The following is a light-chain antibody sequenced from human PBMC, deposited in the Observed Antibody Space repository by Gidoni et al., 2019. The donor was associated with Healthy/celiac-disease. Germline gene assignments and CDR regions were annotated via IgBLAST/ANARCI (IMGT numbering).Light chain of an antibody. CDR3: QQYNSYST. J-gene: IGKJ1*01. CDR1: QSISNW. Sequence: DIQITQSPSTLSASLGVRVTITSRASQSISNWLAWYQQKPGKAPKLLIYKASSLESGVPSRISGSGSGTEITLTISSLQPDNFATYFCQQYNSYSTFXQXTKVEIK. V-gene: IGKV1-5*03. CDR2: KAS.